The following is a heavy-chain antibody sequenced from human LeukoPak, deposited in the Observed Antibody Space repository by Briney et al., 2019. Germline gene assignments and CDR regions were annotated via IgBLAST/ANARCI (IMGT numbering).Heavy chain of an antibody. J-gene: IGHJ4*02. D-gene: IGHD6-13*01. Sequence: SQTLSLTCTVSGGSINSGRNYWSWIRQSAEKGLEWIGSIYYSGSTCYNPSLKSRVTISVDTSKNQFSLKLSSVTAADTAVYYCAREAPKYSSSLGYWGQGTLVTVSS. CDR2: IYYSGST. V-gene: IGHV4-39*07. CDR3: AREAPKYSSSLGY. CDR1: GGSINSGRNY.